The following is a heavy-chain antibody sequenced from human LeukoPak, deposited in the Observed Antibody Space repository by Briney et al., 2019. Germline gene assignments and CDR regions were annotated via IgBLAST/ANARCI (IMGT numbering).Heavy chain of an antibody. CDR3: ARGADTGYSSDS. V-gene: IGHV4-38-2*02. J-gene: IGHJ5*02. CDR2: IYYSGST. Sequence: SETLSLTCTVSGYSISSGYYWGWIRQPPGKGLEWIGSIYYSGSTYYNPSLKSRVTISVDTSKNQFSLKLSSVTAADTAVYYCARGADTGYSSDSWGQGTLVTVSS. D-gene: IGHD6-19*01. CDR1: GYSISSGYY.